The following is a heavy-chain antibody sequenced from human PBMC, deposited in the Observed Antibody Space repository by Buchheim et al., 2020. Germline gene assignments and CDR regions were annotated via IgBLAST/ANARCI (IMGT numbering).Heavy chain of an antibody. CDR2: IYPGDSDT. J-gene: IGHJ4*02. V-gene: IGHV5-51*01. CDR3: TRSNYVWGSYRSQTQTFDY. CDR1: GYSFTSYW. D-gene: IGHD3-16*02. Sequence: EVQLVQSGAEMKKPGESLKISCKGSGYSFTSYWIGWVRQMPGKGLEWMGIIYPGDSDTRYSPSFQGQVTISADKSISTAYLQWSSLKASDTAMYYCTRSNYVWGSYRSQTQTFDYWGQGTL.